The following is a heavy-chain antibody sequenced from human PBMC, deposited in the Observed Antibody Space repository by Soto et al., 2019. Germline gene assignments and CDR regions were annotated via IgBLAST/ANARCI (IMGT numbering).Heavy chain of an antibody. J-gene: IGHJ6*02. CDR3: ATDLGYYDFWSGYYTTYYYYYYGMDV. CDR2: ISAYNGNT. V-gene: IGHV1-18*04. D-gene: IGHD3-3*01. CDR1: GYTFTSYG. Sequence: QVQLVQSGAEVKKRGASVKVSCKASGYTFTSYGISWVRQAPGQGLEWMGWISAYNGNTNYAQKLQGRVTMTTDTSTSTAYMELRSLRSDDTAVYYCATDLGYYDFWSGYYTTYYYYYYGMDVWGQGTTVTVSS.